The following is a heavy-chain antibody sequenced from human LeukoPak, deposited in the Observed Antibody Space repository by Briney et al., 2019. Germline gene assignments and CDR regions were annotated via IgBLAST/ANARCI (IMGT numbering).Heavy chain of an antibody. CDR1: GGSISSSRYY. J-gene: IGHJ6*03. Sequence: SQTLSLTCTVSGGSISSSRYYWSWIRQPAGKRLEWIGRIYTNGDTNYNPSLKSRVTISIDTSKNQFSLKLSSMTAADTAVYYCARAKYCSGATCYSSCYYYLDVWGKGTTVTVSS. CDR3: ARAKYCSGATCYSSCYYYLDV. CDR2: IYTNGDT. D-gene: IGHD2-15*01. V-gene: IGHV4-61*02.